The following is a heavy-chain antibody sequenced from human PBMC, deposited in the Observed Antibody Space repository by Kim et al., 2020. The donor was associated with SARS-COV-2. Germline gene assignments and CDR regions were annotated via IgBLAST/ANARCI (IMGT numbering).Heavy chain of an antibody. J-gene: IGHJ6*02. CDR2: INTNTGNP. CDR1: GYTFTSYA. D-gene: IGHD2-15*01. CDR3: ARVGGCSRFWGCGIVVVVAALLLYYYCGMDV. V-gene: IGHV7-4-1*02. Sequence: ASVKVSCKASGYTFTSYAMNWVRQAPGQGLEWMGWINTNTGNPTYAQGFTGRFVFSLDTSVSTAYLQISSLKAEDTAVYYCARVGGCSRFWGCGIVVVVAALLLYYYCGMDVWGQGTTVTVSS.